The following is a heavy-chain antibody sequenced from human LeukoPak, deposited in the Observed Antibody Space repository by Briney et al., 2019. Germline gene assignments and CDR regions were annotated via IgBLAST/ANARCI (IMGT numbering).Heavy chain of an antibody. V-gene: IGHV4-39*07. CDR3: TRLPGISVFGVVSSRPKYYFDY. CDR1: GGSISSSTHY. CDR2: IYYSGKT. J-gene: IGHJ4*02. Sequence: SETLSLTCTVSGGSISSSTHYWGWIRQPPGKGLEWIGTIYYSGKTYYDPSLKSRVTISVDTSKNQFSLKLTSVTAADTAVYYCTRLPGISVFGVVSSRPKYYFDYWGQGTLVTVSS. D-gene: IGHD3-3*01.